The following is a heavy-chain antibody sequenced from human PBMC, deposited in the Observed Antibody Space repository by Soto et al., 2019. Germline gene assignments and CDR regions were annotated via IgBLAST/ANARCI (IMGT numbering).Heavy chain of an antibody. J-gene: IGHJ6*02. CDR1: GYTFTSYG. D-gene: IGHD2-2*01. CDR2: ISTYNGNT. V-gene: IGHV1-18*01. CDR3: GRDLYQSVFYYAMDV. Sequence: QVQVMQSGAEVKKPGASVKVSCKASGYTFTSYGISWVRQAPGQGLEWMGWISTYNGNTNYEKKLQGRVTMTTDTATSTAYMALRGLRSDDPAVYYCGRDLYQSVFYYAMDVWGQGTTVTVSS.